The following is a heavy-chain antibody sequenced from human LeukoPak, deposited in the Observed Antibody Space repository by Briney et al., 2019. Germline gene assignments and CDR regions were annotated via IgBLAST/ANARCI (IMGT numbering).Heavy chain of an antibody. Sequence: GGSLRLSCEASGFTFSYYWMSWVRQAPGRGLEWVANIKQDGNEKYYVESVKGRFTISRDNVENSLYLQMNSLRAEDTAIYYCARDWMYYDILSGYSANYFGYWGQGTQVTVSS. J-gene: IGHJ4*02. D-gene: IGHD3-9*01. CDR2: IKQDGNEK. V-gene: IGHV3-7*01. CDR1: GFTFSYYW. CDR3: ARDWMYYDILSGYSANYFGY.